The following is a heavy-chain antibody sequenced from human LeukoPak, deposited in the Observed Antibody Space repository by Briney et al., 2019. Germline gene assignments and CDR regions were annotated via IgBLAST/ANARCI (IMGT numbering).Heavy chain of an antibody. J-gene: IGHJ5*02. V-gene: IGHV4-59*12. CDR3: ARGFGVVTMRWFDP. D-gene: IGHD3-3*01. Sequence: PSETLSLTCTVSGVSISSYYWSWIRQPPGKGLEGVGYIYYSGSTNYNPSLKSRVTISVDRSKNQFSLKLSSVTAADTAVYYCARGFGVVTMRWFDPWGQGTLVTVSS. CDR2: IYYSGST. CDR1: GVSISSYY.